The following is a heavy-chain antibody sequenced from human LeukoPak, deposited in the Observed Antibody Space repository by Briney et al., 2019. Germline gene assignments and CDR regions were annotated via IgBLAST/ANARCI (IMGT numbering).Heavy chain of an antibody. D-gene: IGHD3-16*02. V-gene: IGHV3-11*01. CDR3: ARGWNDYVWGSYRYRYNWFDP. CDR1: GFTFSDYY. Sequence: GGSLRLSCAASGFTFSDYYMSWIRQALGKGLEWVSYISSSGSTIYYADSVKGRFTISRDNAKNSLYLQMNSLRAEDTAVYYCARGWNDYVWGSYRYRYNWFDPWGQGTLVTVSS. J-gene: IGHJ5*02. CDR2: ISSSGSTI.